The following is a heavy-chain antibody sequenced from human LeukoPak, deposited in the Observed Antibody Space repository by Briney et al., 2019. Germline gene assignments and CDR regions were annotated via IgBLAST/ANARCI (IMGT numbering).Heavy chain of an antibody. CDR1: GGTFSSYA. D-gene: IGHD5-18*01. V-gene: IGHV1-69*06. J-gene: IGHJ4*02. Sequence: SVKVSCKASGGTFSSYAISWVRQAPGQGLEWMGGIIPIFGTANYAQKFQGRVTITADKSTSTAYMELSSLRSEDTAVYYCATALLFKNSYGYSFDYWGQGTLVTVSS. CDR2: IIPIFGTA. CDR3: ATALLFKNSYGYSFDY.